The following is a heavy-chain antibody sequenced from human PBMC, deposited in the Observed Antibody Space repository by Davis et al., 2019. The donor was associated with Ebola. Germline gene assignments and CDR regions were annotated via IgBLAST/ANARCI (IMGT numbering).Heavy chain of an antibody. D-gene: IGHD6-13*01. V-gene: IGHV3-30*19. CDR3: AKGIAAAGIFDY. J-gene: IGHJ4*02. CDR1: GFTFSTYG. Sequence: GESLKISCAASGFTFSTYGMHWVRQAPGKGLEWIAFISYHGRNIPYANSVWGRFTISRDNSKNTLFLQMNSLRAEDTAVYYCAKGIAAAGIFDYWGQGTLVSVSS. CDR2: ISYHGRNI.